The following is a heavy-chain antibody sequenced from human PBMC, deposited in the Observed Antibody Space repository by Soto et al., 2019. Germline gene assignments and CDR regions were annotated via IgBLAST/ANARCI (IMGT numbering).Heavy chain of an antibody. J-gene: IGHJ4*02. CDR3: AGWAATGAFHY. V-gene: IGHV4-59*01. CDR2: IYYSGST. D-gene: IGHD2-15*01. Sequence: PSLPRSAACPVWRECICRLSWRQFRQPTGKGLEWIGYIYYSGSTNYNHSLKSRVTRSVDTSKNQCSLKLSSVTAADTAVDYWAGWAATGAFHYWCQGALVTVAS. CDR1: RECICRLS.